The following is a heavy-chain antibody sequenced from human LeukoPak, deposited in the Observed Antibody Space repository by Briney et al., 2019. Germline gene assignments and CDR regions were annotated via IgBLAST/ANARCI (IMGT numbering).Heavy chain of an antibody. CDR1: GFTFSSYT. CDR2: ISSSSSTI. V-gene: IGHV3-48*01. J-gene: IGHJ4*02. CDR3: ARKWEPYYFDY. D-gene: IGHD1-26*01. Sequence: GGSLRLSCAASGFTFSSYTMNWVRQAPGKGLEWVSHISSSSSTIYYADSVKGRFTISRDNAKNSLYLQMNSLRAEDTAVYYCARKWEPYYFDYWGQGTLVTVSS.